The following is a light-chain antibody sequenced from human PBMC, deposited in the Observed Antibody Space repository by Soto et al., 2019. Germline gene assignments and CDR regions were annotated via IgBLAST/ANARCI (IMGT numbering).Light chain of an antibody. V-gene: IGLV2-11*01. CDR3: CSYAGTYILRV. Sequence: HSALTQPRSVPGSPGQSVTISCIGTSSDIGGYNYVSWYQQHPGKAPKLMIYDVNKRPSGVPARFSGSKSGNTASLTISGLQAEDEADYYCCSYAGTYILRVFGTGTKVTVL. CDR1: SSDIGGYNY. CDR2: DVN. J-gene: IGLJ1*01.